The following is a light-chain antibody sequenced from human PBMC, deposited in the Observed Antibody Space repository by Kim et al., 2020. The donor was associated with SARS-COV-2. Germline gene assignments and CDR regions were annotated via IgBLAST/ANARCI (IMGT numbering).Light chain of an antibody. CDR2: KAS. Sequence: DIQMTQSPSTLSASVGDRVTITCRASQSISSWLAWYQQKPGKAPKLMVYKASYLESGVPSRFSGSGSGTEFTLTISSLQPDDFATYYCQQCNSYPLTFGGGTKLEI. J-gene: IGKJ4*01. CDR3: QQCNSYPLT. CDR1: QSISSW. V-gene: IGKV1-5*03.